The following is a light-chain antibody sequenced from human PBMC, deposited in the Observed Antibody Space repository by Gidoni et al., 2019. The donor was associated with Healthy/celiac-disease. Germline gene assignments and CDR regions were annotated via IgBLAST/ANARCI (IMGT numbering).Light chain of an antibody. CDR1: QSISNY. CDR2: AAT. V-gene: IGKV1-39*01. Sequence: DIKMTQSPSSLPASVGDRVTITCRASQSISNYLNWYQQKPGKAPKLLIYAATSLQSGVPSRFSGSGSETDFTLTSSSLQPEDFATYYCQQSYSTPTFGGGTKVEIK. CDR3: QQSYSTPT. J-gene: IGKJ4*01.